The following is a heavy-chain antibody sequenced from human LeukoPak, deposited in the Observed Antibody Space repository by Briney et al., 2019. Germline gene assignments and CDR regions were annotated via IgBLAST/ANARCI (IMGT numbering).Heavy chain of an antibody. J-gene: IGHJ4*02. CDR2: IYTSRST. CDR3: ARDRPPYYYDSSGSFDY. CDR1: GGSISSGSYY. V-gene: IGHV4-61*02. D-gene: IGHD3-22*01. Sequence: SETLSLTCTVSGGSISSGSYYWSWIRQPAGKGLEWIGRIYTSRSTNYNPSLKSRVTISVDTSKNQFSLKLSSVTAADTAVYYCARDRPPYYYDSSGSFDYWGQGTLVTVSS.